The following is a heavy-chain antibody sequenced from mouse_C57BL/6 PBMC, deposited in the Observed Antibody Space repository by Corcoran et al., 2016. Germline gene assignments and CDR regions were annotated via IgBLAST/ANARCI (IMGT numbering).Heavy chain of an antibody. CDR3: AITTVVAKDPYFDY. D-gene: IGHD1-1*01. Sequence: EVPLQQSGPELVKPGASVKISCTASGYTFTDYYMNWVKQSHGKSLEWIGDINPNNGGTSYNQKFKGKATLTVDKSSSTAYMELRSLTSEDSAVYYCAITTVVAKDPYFDYWGQGTTLTVSS. CDR2: INPNNGGT. J-gene: IGHJ2*01. V-gene: IGHV1-26*01. CDR1: GYTFTDYY.